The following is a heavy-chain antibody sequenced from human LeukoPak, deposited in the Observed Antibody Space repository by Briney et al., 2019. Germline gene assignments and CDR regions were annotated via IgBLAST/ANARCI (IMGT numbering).Heavy chain of an antibody. CDR2: IIPILGIA. V-gene: IGHV1-69*04. J-gene: IGHJ4*02. CDR1: GGTFSSCA. Sequence: SVKVSCKASGGTFSSCAISWVRQAPGQGLEWMGRIIPILGIANYAQKFQGRVTITADKSTSTAYMELSSLGSEDTAVYYCARAGYSYGYTNYYFDYWGQGTLVTVSS. CDR3: ARAGYSYGYTNYYFDY. D-gene: IGHD5-18*01.